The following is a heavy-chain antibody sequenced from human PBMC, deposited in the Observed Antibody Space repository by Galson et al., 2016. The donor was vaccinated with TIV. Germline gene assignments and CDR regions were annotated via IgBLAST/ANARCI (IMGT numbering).Heavy chain of an antibody. Sequence: SLRLSCAASGFTVSDNYINWVRQAPGKGLEWVSIFSNSDYTNYADSVKGRFTISRDNSKNTVYLHMSRLRPEDTAVYFCARERRHCGNECFLRYYYGMDAWGQGTTVTVSS. CDR2: FSNSDYT. CDR3: ARERRHCGNECFLRYYYGMDA. D-gene: IGHD2-21*01. J-gene: IGHJ6*02. CDR1: GFTVSDNY. V-gene: IGHV3-66*03.